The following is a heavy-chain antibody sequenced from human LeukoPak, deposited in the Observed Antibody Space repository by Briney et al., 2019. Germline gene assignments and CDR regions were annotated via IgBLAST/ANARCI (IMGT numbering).Heavy chain of an antibody. J-gene: IGHJ4*02. D-gene: IGHD4-17*01. Sequence: SETLSLTCAVYGGPFSGHYWSWLPQPPGKGLEWIGEINHSGSTNYNPSLKSRVTISVDTSKNQFSLKLSSVTAADTAVYYCARFTTVTDYWGQGTLVTVSS. CDR1: GGPFSGHY. V-gene: IGHV4-34*01. CDR2: INHSGST. CDR3: ARFTTVTDY.